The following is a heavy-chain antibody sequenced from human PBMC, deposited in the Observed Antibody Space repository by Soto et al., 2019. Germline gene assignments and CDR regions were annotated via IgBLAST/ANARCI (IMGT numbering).Heavy chain of an antibody. CDR2: VNSKAQNFAT. CDR1: GFSFSDSN. V-gene: IGHV3-73*01. D-gene: IGHD3-3*01. CDR3: SGPLGFLGYYFDF. J-gene: IGHJ4*02. Sequence: GGSLRLSCAASGFSFSDSNLHWVRQAPGRGLEWVGLVNSKAQNFATAYAASVRGRFVISRDDSKNTAYLQMNSLTVEDTAVYYCSGPLGFLGYYFDFWGQGALVTVSS.